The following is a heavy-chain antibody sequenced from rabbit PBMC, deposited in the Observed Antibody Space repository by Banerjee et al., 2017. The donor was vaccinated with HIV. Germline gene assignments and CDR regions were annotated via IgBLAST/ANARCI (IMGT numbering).Heavy chain of an antibody. V-gene: IGHV1S40*01. J-gene: IGHJ4*01. CDR1: GFSFSSSYY. CDR3: AREEGYSYDDYGDFGYYFNL. CDR2: IYAGSSGST. Sequence: QSLEESGGDLVKPGASLTLTCTASGFSFSSSYYMCWVRQAPGKGLEWIACIYAGSSGSTYYASWAKGRFTISKTSSTTVTLQMTSLTAADTATYFCAREEGYSYDDYGDFGYYFNLWGPGTLVTVS. D-gene: IGHD2-1*01.